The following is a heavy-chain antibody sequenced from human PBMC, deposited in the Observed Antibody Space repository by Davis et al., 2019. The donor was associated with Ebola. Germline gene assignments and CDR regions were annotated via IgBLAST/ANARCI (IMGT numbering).Heavy chain of an antibody. CDR3: ARDPIAAAGSHYYYYYGMDV. J-gene: IGHJ6*04. Sequence: PGGSLRLSCAASGFTFRSYSMNWVRQAPGKGLEWVTSISSSSSYIYYADSVKGRFTISRDNAKNSLYLQMNSLRAEDTAVYYCARDPIAAAGSHYYYYYGMDVWGKGTTVTVSS. D-gene: IGHD6-13*01. CDR2: ISSSSSYI. V-gene: IGHV3-21*01. CDR1: GFTFRSYS.